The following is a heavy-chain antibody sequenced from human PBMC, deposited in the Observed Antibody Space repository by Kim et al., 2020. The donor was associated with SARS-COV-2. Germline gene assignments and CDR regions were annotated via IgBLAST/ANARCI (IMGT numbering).Heavy chain of an antibody. Sequence: GGSLRLSCAASGFTFSSYAMSWVRQAPGKGLEWVSAISGSGGSTYYADSVKGRFTISRDNSKNTLYLQMNSLRAEDTAVYYCAKPPAYWNSGYGIYDAFDIWGQGTMVTVSS. V-gene: IGHV3-23*01. J-gene: IGHJ3*02. CDR1: GFTFSSYA. D-gene: IGHD5-12*01. CDR2: ISGSGGST. CDR3: AKPPAYWNSGYGIYDAFDI.